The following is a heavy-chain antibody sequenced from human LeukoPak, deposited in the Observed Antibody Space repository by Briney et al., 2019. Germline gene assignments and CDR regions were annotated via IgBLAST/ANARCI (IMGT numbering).Heavy chain of an antibody. CDR1: GGSISSYY. J-gene: IGHJ4*02. Sequence: RPSETLSLTCTVSGGSISSYYWSWIRQPPGKGLEWIGYIYYSGSTNYNPSLKSRVTISVDTSKNQFSLKLSSVTAADTAVYYCARASAGGSLLDYWGQGTLVTVSS. CDR2: IYYSGST. V-gene: IGHV4-59*01. CDR3: ARASAGGSLLDY. D-gene: IGHD2-15*01.